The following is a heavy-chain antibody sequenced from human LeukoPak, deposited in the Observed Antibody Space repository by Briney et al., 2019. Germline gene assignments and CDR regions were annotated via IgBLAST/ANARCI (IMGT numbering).Heavy chain of an antibody. CDR3: TTDLGTYYHGSQRLIPIDY. J-gene: IGHJ4*02. Sequence: GGSLRLSCVDSGFTFTNAWMSWVRQAPGKGLEWIGRIKSKTDGETTNYAEPVRGRFTISRDDSKSAVYLQMNSLRIEDTAVYYCTTDLGTYYHGSQRLIPIDYWGQGTLVTVSS. D-gene: IGHD3-10*01. CDR1: GFTFTNAW. CDR2: IKSKTDGETT. V-gene: IGHV3-15*01.